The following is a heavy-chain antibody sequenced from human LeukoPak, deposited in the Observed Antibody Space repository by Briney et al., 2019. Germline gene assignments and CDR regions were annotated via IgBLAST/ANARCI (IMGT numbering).Heavy chain of an antibody. Sequence: GGSLRLSCAASGFTFDDYAMHWVRQAPGKGLEWVSLISGDGGSTYYADSVKGRFTISRDKSKNALYLQMTSMRTEDTALYYCAKKFWRDWSGYYEPRTGFDCWGQGTLVTVSS. D-gene: IGHD3-3*01. V-gene: IGHV3-43*02. J-gene: IGHJ4*02. CDR2: ISGDGGST. CDR3: AKKFWRDWSGYYEPRTGFDC. CDR1: GFTFDDYA.